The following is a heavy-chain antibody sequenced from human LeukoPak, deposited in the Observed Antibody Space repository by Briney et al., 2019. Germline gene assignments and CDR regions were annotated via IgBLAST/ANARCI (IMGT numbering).Heavy chain of an antibody. CDR1: GYTFTSYG. CDR3: ARDTRGVTRFVVVVAASIDY. J-gene: IGHJ4*02. Sequence: ASVKVSCKASGYTFTSYGISWVRQAPGQGLEWMGWISAYNGNTNYAQKLQGRVTMTTDTSTSTAYMELRSLRSDDTAAYYCARDTRGVTRFVVVVAASIDYWGQGTLVTVSS. D-gene: IGHD2-15*01. V-gene: IGHV1-18*01. CDR2: ISAYNGNT.